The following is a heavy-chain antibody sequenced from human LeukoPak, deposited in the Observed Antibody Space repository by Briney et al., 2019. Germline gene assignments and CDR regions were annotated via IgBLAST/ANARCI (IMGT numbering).Heavy chain of an antibody. CDR2: IYYSGST. CDR1: GASIRSYY. V-gene: IGHV4-59*01. J-gene: IGHJ5*02. D-gene: IGHD6-19*01. Sequence: SETLSLTCTVSGASIRSYYWSWIRQPPGKGLEWIGYIYYSGSTNYNPSLKSRVSFSVDTSKNQFSLKLTSVTTADTAVYYCARHGGSSGWYIKNWFDPWGQGTLVTVSS. CDR3: ARHGGSSGWYIKNWFDP.